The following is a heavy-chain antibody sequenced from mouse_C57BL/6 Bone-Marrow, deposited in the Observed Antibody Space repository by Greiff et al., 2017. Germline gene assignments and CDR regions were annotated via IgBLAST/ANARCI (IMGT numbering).Heavy chain of an antibody. CDR1: GFTFSDYG. J-gene: IGHJ4*01. D-gene: IGHD4-1*01. Sequence: VQLQQSGGGLVKPGGSLKLSCAASGFTFSDYGMHWVRQAPEKGLEWVAYISSGSSTIYYADTVKGRFTISRDNAKNTLFLQMTSLRSEDTAMYYCARPGTGTSYYAMDYWGQGTSVTVSS. CDR2: ISSGSSTI. V-gene: IGHV5-17*01. CDR3: ARPGTGTSYYAMDY.